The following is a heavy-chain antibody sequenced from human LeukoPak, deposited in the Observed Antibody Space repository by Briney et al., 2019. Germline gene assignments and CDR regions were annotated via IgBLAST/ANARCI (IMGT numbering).Heavy chain of an antibody. CDR1: GYSISSGYY. J-gene: IGHJ4*02. Sequence: SETLSLTCTVSGYSISSGYYWGWIRQPPGKGLEWIGSIYHSGSTYYNPSLKSRVTISVDTSKNQFSLKLSSVTAADTAVYYCARDMGLAYCGGDCYSPDCFDYWGQGTLVTVSS. CDR3: ARDMGLAYCGGDCYSPDCFDY. V-gene: IGHV4-38-2*02. D-gene: IGHD2-21*02. CDR2: IYHSGST.